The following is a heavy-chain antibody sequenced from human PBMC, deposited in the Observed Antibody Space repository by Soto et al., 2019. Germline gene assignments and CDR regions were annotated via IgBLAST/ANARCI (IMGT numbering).Heavy chain of an antibody. CDR1: GDSASSNSAT. J-gene: IGHJ5*02. D-gene: IGHD4-17*01. CDR3: ARATRACFDP. CDR2: TYYRSKWYN. V-gene: IGHV6-1*01. Sequence: SQTLSLTCAISGDSASSNSATWNWIRQSPSRGLEWLGRTYYRSKWYNEYAVSVKSRITINPDTSKNQFSLQLNSVTPADTAVYYLARATRACFDPWGQGTLVTVSS.